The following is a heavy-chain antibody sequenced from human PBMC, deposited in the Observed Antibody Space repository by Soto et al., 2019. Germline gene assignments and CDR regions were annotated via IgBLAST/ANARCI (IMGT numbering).Heavy chain of an antibody. V-gene: IGHV4-4*07. Sequence: QVQLQESGPGLVKPSETLSLTCNVSGAPITNYYWSWIRQPAGKGLVWIGRVYTSGATKYNPSLKTRVTMSLYTSQNRCSLRPSAATAADTAAYYCALDGVVSRVILPTPLRDYTADLWDRGITVTAPS. CDR1: GAPITNYY. D-gene: IGHD3-3*01. J-gene: IGHJ6*02. CDR3: ALDGVVSRVILPTPLRDYTADL. CDR2: VYTSGAT.